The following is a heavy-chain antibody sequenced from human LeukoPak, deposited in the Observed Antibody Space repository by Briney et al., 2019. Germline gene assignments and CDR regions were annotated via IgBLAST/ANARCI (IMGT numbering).Heavy chain of an antibody. CDR2: ISGSGGNT. CDR3: ASLRNYFFEY. J-gene: IGHJ4*02. CDR1: GFTFINYA. Sequence: GGSLRLSCAASGFTFINYAMSWVRKAPGKGLEWVSTISGSGGNTYYADSVKGRFTISKDDSKNTVCLQLNSLRAEDTAVYYCASLRNYFFEYWGQGTLVTVSS. D-gene: IGHD2/OR15-2a*01. V-gene: IGHV3-23*01.